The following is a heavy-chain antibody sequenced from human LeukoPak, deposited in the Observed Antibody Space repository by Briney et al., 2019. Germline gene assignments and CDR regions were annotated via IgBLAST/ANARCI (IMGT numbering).Heavy chain of an antibody. CDR3: ARSPTSGTTYNWFDP. CDR2: IHYSGTT. J-gene: IGHJ5*02. Sequence: SETLSLTCSISGGSVSSYYWSWIRQPPGKGLEWIGYIHYSGTTNYNPSLNSRVTISVGTSKKQISLDLSSVNAADPGVFYCARSPTSGTTYNWFDPWGQGTLVTVSS. V-gene: IGHV4-59*02. D-gene: IGHD1-1*01. CDR1: GGSVSSYY.